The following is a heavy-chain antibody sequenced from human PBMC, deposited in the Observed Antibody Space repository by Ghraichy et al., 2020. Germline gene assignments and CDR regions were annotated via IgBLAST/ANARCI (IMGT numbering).Heavy chain of an antibody. CDR1: GFTFSSYS. J-gene: IGHJ4*02. CDR3: AREGPLNAPGQGYSYDY. D-gene: IGHD5-24*01. Sequence: GGSLRLSCAASGFTFSSYSMNWVRQAPGKGLEWVSSISSSSSYIYYADSVKGRFTISRDNAKNSLYLQMNSLRAEDTAVYYCAREGPLNAPGQGYSYDYWGQGTLVTVSS. CDR2: ISSSSSYI. V-gene: IGHV3-21*01.